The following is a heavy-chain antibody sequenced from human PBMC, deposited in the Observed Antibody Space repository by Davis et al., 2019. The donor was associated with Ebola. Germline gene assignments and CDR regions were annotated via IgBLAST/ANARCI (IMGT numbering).Heavy chain of an antibody. CDR2: ISGSGGST. CDR1: GFTFSSYA. J-gene: IGHJ5*02. D-gene: IGHD4-17*01. CDR3: AKNYGDYSVNWFDP. V-gene: IGHV3-23*01. Sequence: GGSLRLSCAASGFTFSSYAMSWVRQAPGKGLEWVSAISGSGGSTYYADSVKGRFTIPRDNSKNTLYLQMNSLRAEDTAVYYCAKNYGDYSVNWFDPWGQGTMVTVSS.